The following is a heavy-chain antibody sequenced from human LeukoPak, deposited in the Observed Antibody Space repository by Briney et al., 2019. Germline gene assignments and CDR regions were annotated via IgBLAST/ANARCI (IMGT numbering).Heavy chain of an antibody. CDR2: INHSGST. CDR3: ARGTVRAFDI. V-gene: IGHV4-34*01. J-gene: IGHJ3*02. D-gene: IGHD3-10*01. CDR1: GGSFSGYY. Sequence: SETLSLTCAVYGGSFSGYYWSWIRQPPGKGLEWIGEINHSGSTNYNPSLKNRVTISVDTSKNQFSLKLSSVTAADTAVYYCARGTVRAFDIWGQGTMVTVSS.